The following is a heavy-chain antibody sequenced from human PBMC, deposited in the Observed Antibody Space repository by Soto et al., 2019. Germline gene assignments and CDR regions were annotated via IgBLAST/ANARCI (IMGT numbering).Heavy chain of an antibody. D-gene: IGHD3-3*01. CDR1: GFTFSNYW. CDR3: ARGPLFDFWIGEYIY. CDR2: IKYDGSQK. Sequence: GGSLRLSCAASGFTFSNYWMSWVRQAPGKGLEWVANIKYDGSQKYYVDSVRGRFTISRDNAKNSLYLQMDSLRAEDTAVFYCARGPLFDFWIGEYIYWGQGTLVTVSS. V-gene: IGHV3-7*05. J-gene: IGHJ4*02.